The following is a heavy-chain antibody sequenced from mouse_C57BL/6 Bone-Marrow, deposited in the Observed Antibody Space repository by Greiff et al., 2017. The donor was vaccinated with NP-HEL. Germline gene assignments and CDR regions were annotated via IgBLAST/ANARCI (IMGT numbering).Heavy chain of an antibody. CDR3: ARDRNSNHWYFDV. CDR2: IYYSGTI. Sequence: DVKLQESGPGLVKPSQTVFLTCTVTGISITTGNYRWSWIRQFPGNKLEWIGYIYYSGTITYNPSLTSRTTITRDTPKNQFFLEMNSLTAEDTATYYCARDRNSNHWYFDVWGTGTTVTVSS. D-gene: IGHD2-5*01. J-gene: IGHJ1*03. CDR1: GISITTGNYR. V-gene: IGHV3-5*01.